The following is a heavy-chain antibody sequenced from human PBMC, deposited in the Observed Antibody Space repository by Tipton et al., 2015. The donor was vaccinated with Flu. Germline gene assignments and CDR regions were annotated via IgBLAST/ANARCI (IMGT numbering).Heavy chain of an antibody. CDR1: GASISGGNYY. D-gene: IGHD3-16*01. J-gene: IGHJ3*02. V-gene: IGHV4-61*02. Sequence: LRLPCTVSGASISGGNYYWAWIRQPAGKGLEWIGRIYSSGSTNYNPSLKSRVTIAIDASKNQFSLKLSSVTAADTAMYYCASWRGDTRGAFDIWGQGTMVTVSS. CDR2: IYSSGST. CDR3: ASWRGDTRGAFDI.